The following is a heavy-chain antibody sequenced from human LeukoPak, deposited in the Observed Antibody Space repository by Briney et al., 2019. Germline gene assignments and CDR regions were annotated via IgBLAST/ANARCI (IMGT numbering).Heavy chain of an antibody. V-gene: IGHV3-23*01. CDR3: ARVAGWHWFDP. CDR2: IRPSGDNT. CDR1: GFTFSSYD. D-gene: IGHD6-19*01. Sequence: GGSLGLSCAASGFTFSSYDMTWVRQAPGRGLEWVSSIRPSGDNTYYGDSVKGRFTLSRDKSKTTVYLQMNNTRVDDTAVYYCARVAGWHWFDPWGQGTLVTVSS. J-gene: IGHJ5*02.